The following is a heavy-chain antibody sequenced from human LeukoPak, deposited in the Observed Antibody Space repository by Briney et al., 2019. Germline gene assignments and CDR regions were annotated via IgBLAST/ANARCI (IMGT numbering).Heavy chain of an antibody. D-gene: IGHD1-26*01. Sequence: SVKVSCKASGGTFSSYAISWVRQAPGQGLEWMGGIIPIFGTANYAQKFQGRVTITADESTSTAYMELSSLRSEDTAVYYCARVVVGATNKFDPWGQGTLVTVSS. CDR3: ARVVVGATNKFDP. J-gene: IGHJ5*02. CDR1: GGTFSSYA. CDR2: IIPIFGTA. V-gene: IGHV1-69*13.